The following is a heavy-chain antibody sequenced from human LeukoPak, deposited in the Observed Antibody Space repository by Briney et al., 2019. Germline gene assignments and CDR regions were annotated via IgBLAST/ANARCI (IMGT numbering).Heavy chain of an antibody. V-gene: IGHV3-23*01. J-gene: IGHJ2*01. CDR2: ISGSGGST. Sequence: QPGGSLRLSCAASGFTFTSYAMSWVRQAPGKGLEWVSGISGSGGSTYYADSVKGRFTISRDNSKNTLYLQMNSLRAEDTAVYYCAKYGSGSPWWYFDLWGRGTLVTVSS. CDR3: AKYGSGSPWWYFDL. CDR1: GFTFTSYA. D-gene: IGHD3-10*01.